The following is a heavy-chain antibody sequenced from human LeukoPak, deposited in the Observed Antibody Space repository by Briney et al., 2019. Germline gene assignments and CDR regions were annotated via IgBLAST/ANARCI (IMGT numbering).Heavy chain of an antibody. V-gene: IGHV3-48*03. Sequence: GGSLRLSCAASGFTFSNYEMNWVRQAPGKGLEWVSYINSGDSTIYYADSVKGRFTISRDNAKTSLFLQMNTLRAEDTAVYYCARDSPYAEALDAGGQGTRVPVSS. J-gene: IGHJ3*01. CDR1: GFTFSNYE. CDR2: INSGDSTI. D-gene: IGHD4-17*01. CDR3: ARDSPYAEALDA.